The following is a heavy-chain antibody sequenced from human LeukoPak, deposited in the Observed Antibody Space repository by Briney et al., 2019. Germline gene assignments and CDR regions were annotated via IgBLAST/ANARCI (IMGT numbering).Heavy chain of an antibody. CDR3: ARELRQQLAYYFDY. V-gene: IGHV1-69*01. J-gene: IGHJ4*02. CDR2: IIPIFGTA. Sequence: WMGGIIPIFGTANYAQKFQGRVTITADESTSTAYMELSSLRSEDTAVYYCARELRQQLAYYFDYWGQGTLVTVSS. D-gene: IGHD6-13*01.